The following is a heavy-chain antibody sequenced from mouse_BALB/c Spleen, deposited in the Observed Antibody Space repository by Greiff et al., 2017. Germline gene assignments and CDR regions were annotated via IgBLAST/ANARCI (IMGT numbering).Heavy chain of an antibody. CDR1: GFTFSSFG. J-gene: IGHJ2*01. CDR2: ISSGSSTI. D-gene: IGHD3-1*01. V-gene: IGHV5-17*02. Sequence: EVKLVESGGGLVQPGGSRKLSCAASGFTFSSFGMHWVRQAPEKGLEWVAYISSGSSTIYYADTVKGRFTISRDNPKNTLFLQMTSLRSEDTAMYYCARSGEYYFDYWGQGTTLTVSS. CDR3: ARSGEYYFDY.